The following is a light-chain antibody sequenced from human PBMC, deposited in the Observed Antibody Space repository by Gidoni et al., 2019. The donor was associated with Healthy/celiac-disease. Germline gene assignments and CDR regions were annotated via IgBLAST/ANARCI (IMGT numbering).Light chain of an antibody. CDR1: QSISSW. CDR2: KAS. J-gene: IGKJ1*01. Sequence: IQMTQSPSTLSASVGDRVTITCRASQSISSWFAWYQQKPGKAPKLLIYKASSLESGVPSRFSGSGSGTEVTLTSSSLQPDDCATYYCQQYNSYSWTVGQGTKVEIK. CDR3: QQYNSYSWT. V-gene: IGKV1-5*03.